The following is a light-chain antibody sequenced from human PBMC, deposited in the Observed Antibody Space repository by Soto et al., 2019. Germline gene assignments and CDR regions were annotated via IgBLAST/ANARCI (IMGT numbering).Light chain of an antibody. CDR1: QSVNSSY. CDR2: SAS. V-gene: IGKV3-20*01. CDR3: QQYGNSPQT. Sequence: EIVLTQSPGTLSLSPGARVTRSCRASQSVNSSYLDWYQHKPGQAPRLLIYSASTRATGIPARFSGSGSGTDVTLTIARLEPGDFAVYYCQQYGNSPQTFGQGTKVDIK. J-gene: IGKJ1*01.